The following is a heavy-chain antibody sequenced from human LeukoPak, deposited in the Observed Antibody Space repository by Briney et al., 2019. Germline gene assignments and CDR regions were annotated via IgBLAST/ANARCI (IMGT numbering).Heavy chain of an antibody. CDR3: ARGSSSGNYNMDV. CDR1: GFPFNDYF. CDR2: IIPIFQTV. Sequence: GASVKVSCKASGFPFNDYFIHWVRQAPGQGLEWLGDIIPIFQTVNYAQKFQGRITITADESTSTAYLEVRSLKSEDTAVYYCARGSSSGNYNMDVWGKGTTVTVSS. V-gene: IGHV1-69*13. D-gene: IGHD6-6*01. J-gene: IGHJ6*03.